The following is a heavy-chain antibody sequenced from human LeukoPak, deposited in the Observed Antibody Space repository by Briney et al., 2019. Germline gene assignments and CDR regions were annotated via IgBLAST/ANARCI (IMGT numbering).Heavy chain of an antibody. D-gene: IGHD3-22*01. J-gene: IGHJ3*02. CDR2: IYSGGST. CDR3: ARAKYDSSRYYYRGFDI. CDR1: EFSVGSNY. V-gene: IGHV3-66*01. Sequence: GGSLRLSCAASEFSVGSNYMTWVRQAPGKGLEWVSLIYSGGSTYYADSVKGRFTISRDNSKNTLYLQMNSLRAEDTAVYYCARAKYDSSRYYYRGFDIWGQGTMITVSS.